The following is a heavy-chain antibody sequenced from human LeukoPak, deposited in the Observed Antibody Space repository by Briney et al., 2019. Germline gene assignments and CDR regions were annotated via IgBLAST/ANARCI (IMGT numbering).Heavy chain of an antibody. V-gene: IGHV3-30*04. Sequence: GGSLRLSCAASGFTFSIYSMHWVRQPPDRGLEWVAVTSYDGSNHYYAASVKGRFSISRDNSKNTVFLQIISLRPEDTAVYYCAKEGPPAMYYFDYWGQGTLVTVSS. J-gene: IGHJ4*02. D-gene: IGHD2-2*01. CDR1: GFTFSIYS. CDR3: AKEGPPAMYYFDY. CDR2: TSYDGSNH.